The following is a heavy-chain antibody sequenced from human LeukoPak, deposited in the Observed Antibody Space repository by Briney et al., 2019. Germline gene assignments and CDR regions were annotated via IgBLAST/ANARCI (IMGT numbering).Heavy chain of an antibody. D-gene: IGHD5-18*01. J-gene: IGHJ4*02. CDR1: GGSISSGDYY. CDR3: ARTPGYSHGFDY. CDR2: IYYSGST. V-gene: IGHV4-30-4*08. Sequence: SEALSLTCTVSGGSISSGDYYWSWIRQPPRKGLEWIGYIYYSGSTYYNPSLKSRVTISVDTSKNQFSLKLSSVTAADTAVDYCARTPGYSHGFDYWGQGTLVTVSS.